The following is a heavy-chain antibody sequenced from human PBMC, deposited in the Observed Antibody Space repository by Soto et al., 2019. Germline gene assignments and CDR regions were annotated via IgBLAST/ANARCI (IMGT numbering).Heavy chain of an antibody. D-gene: IGHD3-22*01. CDR1: GYSYTKYW. CDR3: ARLNYYDSRANDY. CDR2: IDPSDSYT. Sequence: GESLKISCKGFGYSYTKYWISWVRQMPGKGLEWMGRIDPSDSYTDYSPSFQGHVTISVDKSISTAYLQWSSLKASDTAMYYCARLNYYDSRANDYWGQGTPVTVSS. V-gene: IGHV5-10-1*01. J-gene: IGHJ4*02.